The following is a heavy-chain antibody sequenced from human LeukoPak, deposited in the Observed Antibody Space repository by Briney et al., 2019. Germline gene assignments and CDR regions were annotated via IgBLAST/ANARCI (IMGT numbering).Heavy chain of an antibody. CDR2: ISSSGSTI. Sequence: PGGSLRLSCAASGFTFSSYEMNWVRQAPGKGLEWVSYISSSGSTIYYADSVKGRFTISRDNAKNSLYLQMNSLRAEGTAVYYCARDLSGWYYFDYWGQGTLVTVSS. V-gene: IGHV3-48*03. CDR3: ARDLSGWYYFDY. J-gene: IGHJ4*02. CDR1: GFTFSSYE. D-gene: IGHD6-19*01.